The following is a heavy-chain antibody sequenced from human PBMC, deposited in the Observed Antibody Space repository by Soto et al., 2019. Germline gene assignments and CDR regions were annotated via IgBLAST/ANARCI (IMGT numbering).Heavy chain of an antibody. Sequence: QGQLVQSGVEVKKPGASVKVSCKASGYTFTDYGISWVRQAPGQGLEWMGWISAYNGNTNYAQNLQDRVTMTTDPSTSTADMELRSLRSDDTAVYYCARDRSTHDYWGQGTLIAVSS. D-gene: IGHD1-1*01. CDR3: ARDRSTHDY. CDR2: ISAYNGNT. V-gene: IGHV1-18*01. CDR1: GYTFTDYG. J-gene: IGHJ4*02.